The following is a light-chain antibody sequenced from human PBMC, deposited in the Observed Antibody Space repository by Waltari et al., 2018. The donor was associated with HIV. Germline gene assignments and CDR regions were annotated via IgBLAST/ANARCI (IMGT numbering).Light chain of an antibody. CDR3: QSYDSSLSAYV. CDR1: SSNIGPGYD. J-gene: IGLJ1*01. V-gene: IGLV1-40*01. CDR2: SYN. Sequence: SVLTQSPSVPGAPGQRYNISCNGTSSNIGPGYDVHRFQHLPGTAPKLLVYSYNNRPSGVPDRFSASKSGTSASLAISGLQVDDEATYYCQSYDSSLSAYVFGPGTKVTVL.